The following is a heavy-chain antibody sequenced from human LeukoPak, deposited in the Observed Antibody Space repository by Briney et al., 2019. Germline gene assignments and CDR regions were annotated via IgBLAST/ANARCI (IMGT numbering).Heavy chain of an antibody. CDR3: ARDWALTGEDGDAFDI. D-gene: IGHD7-27*01. Sequence: SETLSLTCTVSGGSISSYYWSWIRQPPGKGLEWIGYIYYSGSTNYNPSLKSRVTMSVDTSKNQFSLKLSSVTAADTAVYYCARDWALTGEDGDAFDIWGQGTMVTVSS. J-gene: IGHJ3*02. CDR1: GGSISSYY. CDR2: IYYSGST. V-gene: IGHV4-59*12.